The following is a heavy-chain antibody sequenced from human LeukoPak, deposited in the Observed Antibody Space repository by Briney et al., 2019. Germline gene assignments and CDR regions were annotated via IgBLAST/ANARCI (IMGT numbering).Heavy chain of an antibody. J-gene: IGHJ4*02. D-gene: IGHD1-26*01. Sequence: ASVKVSCKASGYTFTSYGISWVRQAPGQGLEWMGWISAYNGNTNYAQKFKGRVTITADKSTSTAYMELSSLRSEDTAVYYCARDLLAGVGATDMDYWGQGTLVTVSS. CDR3: ARDLLAGVGATDMDY. CDR1: GYTFTSYG. V-gene: IGHV1-18*01. CDR2: ISAYNGNT.